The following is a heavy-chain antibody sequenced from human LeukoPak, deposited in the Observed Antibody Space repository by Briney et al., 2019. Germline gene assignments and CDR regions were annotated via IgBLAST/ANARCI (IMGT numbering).Heavy chain of an antibody. CDR3: AREGGSYYHWFDP. CDR2: IFYSGST. J-gene: IGHJ5*02. D-gene: IGHD1-26*01. V-gene: IGHV4-59*01. Sequence: VKPSETPPLTCPLTRGYNSNYYRGWLRPTPGTGLEWIGNIFYSGSTNYNPSLKSRVTISLDTSKNQFSLKLTSVSAADTAVYYCAREGGSYYHWFDPWGQGTLVTVSS. CDR1: RGYNSNYY.